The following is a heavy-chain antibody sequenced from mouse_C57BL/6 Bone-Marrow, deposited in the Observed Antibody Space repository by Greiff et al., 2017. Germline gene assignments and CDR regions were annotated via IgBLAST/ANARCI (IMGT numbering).Heavy chain of an antibody. CDR1: GYTLTSYW. J-gene: IGHJ1*03. CDR2: IHPNSGST. Sequence: QVQLQQPGAELVKPGASVKLSCKASGYTLTSYWMHWVKQRPGQGLEWIGMIHPNSGSTNYNEKFKSKATLTVDKSSSTAYMQLSSLTSEDSAVYYCARPYYYGSSYWYFDVWGTGTTVTVSS. V-gene: IGHV1-64*01. D-gene: IGHD1-1*01. CDR3: ARPYYYGSSYWYFDV.